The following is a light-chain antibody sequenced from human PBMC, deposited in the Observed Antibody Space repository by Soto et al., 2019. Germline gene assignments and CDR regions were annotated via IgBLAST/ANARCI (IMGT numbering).Light chain of an antibody. CDR3: QQYDTWHVWT. V-gene: IGKV3-15*01. Sequence: IMLTQSPATLSVSPGEKATLSCRASQSVSSNLAWYQQKPGQAPRLLMYGASTRATAIPARFSGSGSGTEFTLNITSLQAEYIAVYYCQQYDTWHVWTFGQGTKVEI. J-gene: IGKJ1*01. CDR2: GAS. CDR1: QSVSSN.